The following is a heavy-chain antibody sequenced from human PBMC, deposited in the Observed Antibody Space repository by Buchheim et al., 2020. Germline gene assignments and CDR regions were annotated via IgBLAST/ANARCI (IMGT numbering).Heavy chain of an antibody. CDR2: ISYDGSNK. CDR3: AKDVGDDSSGYQFIGAFDY. V-gene: IGHV3-30*18. Sequence: QVQLVESGGGVVQPGRSLRLSCAASGFTFSSYGMHWVRQAPGKGLEWVAVISYDGSNKYYADSVKGRFTISRDNSKNTLYLQMNSLRAEDTAVYYCAKDVGDDSSGYQFIGAFDYWGQGTL. D-gene: IGHD3-22*01. CDR1: GFTFSSYG. J-gene: IGHJ4*02.